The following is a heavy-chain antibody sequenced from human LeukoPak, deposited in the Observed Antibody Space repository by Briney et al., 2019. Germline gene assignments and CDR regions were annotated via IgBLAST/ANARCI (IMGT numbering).Heavy chain of an antibody. CDR2: ISAYNGNT. CDR1: GYTFTSYG. V-gene: IGHV1-18*01. D-gene: IGHD4-17*01. CDR3: AKTDYGDYVTDAFDI. Sequence: ASVKVSCKASGYTFTSYGISWVRQAPGQGLEWMGWISAYNGNTNCAQKLQGRVTMTTDTSTSTAYMELRSLRSDDTAVYYCAKTDYGDYVTDAFDIWGQGTMVTVSS. J-gene: IGHJ3*02.